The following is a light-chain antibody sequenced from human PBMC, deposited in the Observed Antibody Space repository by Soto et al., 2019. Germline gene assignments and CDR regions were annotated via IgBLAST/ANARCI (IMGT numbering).Light chain of an antibody. J-gene: IGKJ1*01. CDR2: EAS. V-gene: IGKV1-13*02. CDR3: QQFNSYPWT. CDR1: QGIRSS. Sequence: AIQLTQSPSSLSASVGDRVTITCRASQGIRSSLAWFQQKAGNPPKVLIYEASVLETGVSSRFSGSGSGTDFTLSISSLQPEDFATYYCQQFNSYPWTFGQGTTVEVQ.